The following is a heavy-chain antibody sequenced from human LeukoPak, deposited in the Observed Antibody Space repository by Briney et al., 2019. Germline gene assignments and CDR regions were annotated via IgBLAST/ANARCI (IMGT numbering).Heavy chain of an antibody. CDR3: ARADYYDSSGYFDYRYYFDY. J-gene: IGHJ4*02. D-gene: IGHD3-22*01. CDR1: GFTFSDYY. V-gene: IGHV3-11*05. Sequence: GGSLRLSCAASGFTFSDYYMSWIRQAPGKGLEWVSYISSSSSYTNYADSVKGRFTISRGNAKNSLYLQMNSLRAEGTAVYYCARADYYDSSGYFDYRYYFDYWGQGTLVTVSS. CDR2: ISSSSSYT.